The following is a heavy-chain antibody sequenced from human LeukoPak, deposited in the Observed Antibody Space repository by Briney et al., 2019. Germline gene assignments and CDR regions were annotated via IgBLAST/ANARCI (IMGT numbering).Heavy chain of an antibody. V-gene: IGHV4-59*01. J-gene: IGHJ4*02. D-gene: IGHD3-22*01. CDR2: IYYSGST. CDR3: ARASYDTSGYYFFDS. Sequence: PSETLSLTCTVSGGSISSYYWSWIRQPPRRGLEWIADIYYSGSTNYNPSLRSRLTMSVDTSKNQFSLKLSSVTAADTAVYYCARASYDTSGYYFFDSWGQGTLVTVSS. CDR1: GGSISSYY.